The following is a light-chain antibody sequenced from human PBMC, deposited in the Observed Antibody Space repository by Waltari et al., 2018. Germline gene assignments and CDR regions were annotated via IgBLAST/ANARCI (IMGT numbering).Light chain of an antibody. J-gene: IGLJ3*02. CDR1: SSDVGGYKY. Sequence: QSALTQPRSVSGSPGQSVAISCTGTSSDVGGYKYVSWYQHHPGKAPKLMIYDVGKRPSGVPDSFSGSKSGNTASLTISGLQAEDEAEYYCCSYAGSFTWLFGGGTKLTVL. CDR2: DVG. V-gene: IGLV2-11*01. CDR3: CSYAGSFTWL.